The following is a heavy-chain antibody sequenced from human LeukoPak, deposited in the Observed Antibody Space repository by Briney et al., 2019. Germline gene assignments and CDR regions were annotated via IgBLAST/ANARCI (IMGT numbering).Heavy chain of an antibody. D-gene: IGHD6-19*01. CDR3: ARPSIAVAGVFDY. Sequence: ASVKVSCKASGYTFTSYAIHWVRQAPGQGLEWMGWINPNSGGTNYAQKFQGRVTMTRDTSISTAYMELSRLRSDDTAVYYCARPSIAVAGVFDYWGQGTLVTVSS. V-gene: IGHV1-2*02. J-gene: IGHJ4*02. CDR2: INPNSGGT. CDR1: GYTFTSYA.